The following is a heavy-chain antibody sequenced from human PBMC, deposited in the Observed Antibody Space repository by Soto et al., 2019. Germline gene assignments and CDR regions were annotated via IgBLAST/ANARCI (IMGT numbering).Heavy chain of an antibody. CDR2: IYYSRST. J-gene: IGHJ6*02. V-gene: IGHV4-59*01. Sequence: SETLSLTCTVSGGSISSYYWSWIRQPPGKGLEWIGYIYYSRSTNYNPSLKSRVTISVDTSKNQFSLKLSSVTAADTAVYYCAREPDGMDVWGQGTTVTVSS. CDR3: AREPDGMDV. CDR1: GGSISSYY.